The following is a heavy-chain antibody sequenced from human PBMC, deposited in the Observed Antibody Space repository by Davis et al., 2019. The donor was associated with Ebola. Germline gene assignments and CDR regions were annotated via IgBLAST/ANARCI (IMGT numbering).Heavy chain of an antibody. J-gene: IGHJ4*02. V-gene: IGHV3-23*01. CDR2: ISGSGGSK. CDR3: ARAPPYGSGSYSPGVFDY. CDR1: GFSFSGYD. D-gene: IGHD3-10*01. Sequence: GESLKISCAASGFSFSGYDMSWVRQAPGKGLEWVSIISGSGGSKYYADSVKGRFTISRDNAKNSLYLQMNSLRAEDTAMYYCARAPPYGSGSYSPGVFDYWGQGTLVTVSS.